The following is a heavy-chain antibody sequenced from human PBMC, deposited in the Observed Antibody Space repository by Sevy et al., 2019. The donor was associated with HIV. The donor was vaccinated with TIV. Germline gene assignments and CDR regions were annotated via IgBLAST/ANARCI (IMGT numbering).Heavy chain of an antibody. V-gene: IGHV1-24*01. CDR3: ATPCFRTSMEIHSGSYYYFDY. J-gene: IGHJ4*02. CDR2: FDPEDGET. CDR1: GYTLTELS. D-gene: IGHD1-26*01. Sequence: ASVKVSCKVSGYTLTELSMHWVRQAPGKGLEWMGGFDPEDGETIYAQKFQGRVTMTEDTSTDTAYMELSSLRSEDTAVYYCATPCFRTSMEIHSGSYYYFDYWGQGTLVTVSS.